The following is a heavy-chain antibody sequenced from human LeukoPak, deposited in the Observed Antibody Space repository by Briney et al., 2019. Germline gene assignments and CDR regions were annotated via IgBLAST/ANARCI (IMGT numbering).Heavy chain of an antibody. CDR1: GFTFSSYA. CDR3: EKLGLRYFDWLHVGPKN. CDR2: ISGSGGST. V-gene: IGHV3-23*01. J-gene: IGHJ4*02. D-gene: IGHD3-9*01. Sequence: GGSLRLSCAASGFTFSSYAMSWVRQAPGKGLEWVSAISGSGGSTYYADSVKGRFTISRDNSKYTLYLQMNSLRAEDTAVYYCEKLGLRYFDWLHVGPKNWGQGTLDTVSS.